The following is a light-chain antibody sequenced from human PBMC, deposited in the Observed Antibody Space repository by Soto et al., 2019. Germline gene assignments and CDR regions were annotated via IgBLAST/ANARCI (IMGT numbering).Light chain of an antibody. CDR3: QQSYITPYT. CDR2: GAS. V-gene: IGKV1-39*01. CDR1: QSISQY. Sequence: DIQMTQSPSSLAASIGDRVTITCRADQSISQYLNWYRQKPGKAPELLIYGASSLQSGVPSRFSGSGSGTDLTLTISSLQLEDFATYYCQQSYITPYTFAQGTKVDIK. J-gene: IGKJ2*01.